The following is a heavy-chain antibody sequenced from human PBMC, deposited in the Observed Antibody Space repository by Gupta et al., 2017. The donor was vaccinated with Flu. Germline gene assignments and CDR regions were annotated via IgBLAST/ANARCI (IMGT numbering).Heavy chain of an antibody. Sequence: QVHLVPSGAEVKKPGASVTISSETSGYTFRTKNAIHWLRQAPGQRLEWLGWINTGNGNPKYSQTFQGRVNITRESSTSTVYMELPRLTSDDTAVYYCSKWGSPLWSTWGQGTPVTVSS. CDR2: INTGNGNP. CDR3: SKWGSPLWST. J-gene: IGHJ1*01. D-gene: IGHD3-10*01. V-gene: IGHV1-3*04. CDR1: GYTFRTKNA.